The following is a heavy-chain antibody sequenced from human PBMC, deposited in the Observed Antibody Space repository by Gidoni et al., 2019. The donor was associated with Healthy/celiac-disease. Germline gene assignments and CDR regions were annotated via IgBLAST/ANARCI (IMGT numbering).Heavy chain of an antibody. J-gene: IGHJ4*02. V-gene: IGHV3-15*01. CDR1: GFTFRNAW. CDR3: TTSPGYGDYPLF. Sequence: EVQLVASGGGLVKPGGSLRLSCAASGFTFRNAWMSWVRQAPGKGLEWVGRIKSKTDGGTTDYAAPVKGRFTISRDDSKNTLYLQMNSLKTEDTAVYYCTTSPGYGDYPLFWGQGTLVTVSS. D-gene: IGHD4-17*01. CDR2: IKSKTDGGTT.